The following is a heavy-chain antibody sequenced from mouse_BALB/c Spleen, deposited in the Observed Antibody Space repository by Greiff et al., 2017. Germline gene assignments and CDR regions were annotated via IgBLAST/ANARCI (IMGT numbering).Heavy chain of an antibody. CDR3: ARGYYGWFAY. CDR1: GYTFTDYN. J-gene: IGHJ3*01. V-gene: IGHV1-18*01. CDR2: INPNNGGT. Sequence: VQLKESGPELVKPGASVKIPCKASGYTFTDYNMDWVKQSHGKSLEWIGDINPNNGGTIYNQKFKGKATLTVDKSSSTAYMELRSLTSEDTAVYYCARGYYGWFAYWGQGTLVTVSA. D-gene: IGHD1-1*01.